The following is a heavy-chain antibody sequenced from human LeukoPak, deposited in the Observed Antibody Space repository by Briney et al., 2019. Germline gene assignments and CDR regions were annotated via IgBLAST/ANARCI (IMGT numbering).Heavy chain of an antibody. Sequence: PGGSLRLSCAASGFTFSSYGMHWVRQAPGKGLEWVAVISYDGSNKYYADSVKGRFTISRDTSKNTVSLQMNSLRAEGTAVYYCAGDKTTGGWYEFDYWGQGTLVTVSS. CDR1: GFTFSSYG. V-gene: IGHV3-30*03. J-gene: IGHJ4*02. CDR3: AGDKTTGGWYEFDY. CDR2: ISYDGSNK. D-gene: IGHD6-19*01.